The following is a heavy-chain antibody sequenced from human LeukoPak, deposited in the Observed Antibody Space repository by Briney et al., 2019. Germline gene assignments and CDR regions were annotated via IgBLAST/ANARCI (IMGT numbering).Heavy chain of an antibody. CDR3: ARANNDYVWDLFPPVDAFDI. CDR1: GASISSSNYY. Sequence: SETLSLTCTVSGASISSSNYYWAWIRQPPGKGLEWIGTMYYSRNTYYNSSLKSRLTISGDTSKNQVSLKLSSVTAADTAVYFCARANNDYVWDLFPPVDAFDIWGQGTMVTVSA. CDR2: MYYSRNT. D-gene: IGHD3-16*01. J-gene: IGHJ3*02. V-gene: IGHV4-39*07.